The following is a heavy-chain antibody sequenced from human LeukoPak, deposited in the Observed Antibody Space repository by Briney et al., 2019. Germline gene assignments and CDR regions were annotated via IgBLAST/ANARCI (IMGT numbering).Heavy chain of an antibody. J-gene: IGHJ3*02. CDR2: ISGSGGST. Sequence: GGSLRLSCAASGFTFSSYAMSWVRQAPGKGLEWVSAISGSGGSTYYADSVKGRFTISRDNSKNTLYLQMNSLRAEDTAVYYCATLGICGISHGHPPPDAFYNWGQGTMVTVSS. CDR3: ATLGICGISHGHPPPDAFYN. CDR1: GFTFSSYA. D-gene: IGHD5-18*01. V-gene: IGHV3-23*01.